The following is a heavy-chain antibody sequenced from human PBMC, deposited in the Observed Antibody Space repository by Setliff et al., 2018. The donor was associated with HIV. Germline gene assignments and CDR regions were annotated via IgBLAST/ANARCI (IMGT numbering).Heavy chain of an antibody. V-gene: IGHV3-23*01. J-gene: IGHJ6*02. CDR1: GFTFSSYA. D-gene: IGHD2-15*01. CDR3: AKDVCSGAYCYAYYYYGMDV. CDR2: ISGSGGST. Sequence: GGSLRLSCAASGFTFSSYAMSWVRQAPGKGLEWVSAISGSGGSTYYADSVRGRFTISRDNSKNTLYLQMNSLRAEDTAVYYCAKDVCSGAYCYAYYYYGMDVWGQGTMVTSP.